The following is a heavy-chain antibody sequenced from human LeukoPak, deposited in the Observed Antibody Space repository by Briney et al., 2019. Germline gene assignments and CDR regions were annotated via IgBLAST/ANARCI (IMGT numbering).Heavy chain of an antibody. CDR3: ARGRGSQLGYYYYYYMDV. D-gene: IGHD7-27*01. J-gene: IGHJ6*03. V-gene: IGHV4-34*01. CDR2: INHSGST. Sequence: SETLSLTCVVSDYSITSGYYWSWIRQPPGKGLEWIGEINHSGSTNYNPSLKSRVTISVDTSKNQFSLKLSSVTAADTAVYYCARGRGSQLGYYYYYYMDVWGKGTTVTVSS. CDR1: DYSITSGYY.